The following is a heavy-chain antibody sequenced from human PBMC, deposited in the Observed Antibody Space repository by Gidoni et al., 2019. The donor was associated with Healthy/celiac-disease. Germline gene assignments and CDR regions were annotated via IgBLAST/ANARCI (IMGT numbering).Heavy chain of an antibody. V-gene: IGHV1-18*01. CDR1: GYTFTSYG. D-gene: IGHD6-19*01. CDR2: ISAYNGNT. Sequence: QVQLVQTGAEVKKHGASVKVSCKASGYTFTSYGTRWVRQAPGQGLEWMGWISAYNGNTNYAQKLQGRVTMTTDTSTSTAYMELRSLRSDDTAVYYCARDGSGRQWLVPDDAFDIWGQGTMVTVSS. CDR3: ARDGSGRQWLVPDDAFDI. J-gene: IGHJ3*02.